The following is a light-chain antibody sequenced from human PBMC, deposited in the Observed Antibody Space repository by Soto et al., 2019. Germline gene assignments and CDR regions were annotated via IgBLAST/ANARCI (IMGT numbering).Light chain of an antibody. CDR2: AAS. V-gene: IGKV1-9*01. CDR1: QGISSS. J-gene: IGKJ4*01. CDR3: QQLKSFPLS. Sequence: IQLTQSPSSLSASVGDRVTITCRASQGISSSLAWYQQQPGKAPKLLIYAASTVQSGVPSRFSGSGSGTDFTLTISSLQPEDFATYYCQQLKSFPLSFGGGTTVEIK.